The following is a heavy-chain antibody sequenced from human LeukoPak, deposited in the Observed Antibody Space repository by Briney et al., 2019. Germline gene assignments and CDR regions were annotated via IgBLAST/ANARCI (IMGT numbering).Heavy chain of an antibody. CDR3: ARRDYYDSSGYYYRDPDGHYFDY. Sequence: SETLSLTCTVSGGSISSGGYYWSWIRQPPGKGLEWIGSIYYSGSTYYNPSLKSRVTISVDTSKNQFSLKLSSVTAADTAVYYCARRDYYDSSGYYYRDPDGHYFDYWGQGTLVTVSS. D-gene: IGHD3-22*01. CDR2: IYYSGST. CDR1: GGSISSGGYY. J-gene: IGHJ4*02. V-gene: IGHV4-39*01.